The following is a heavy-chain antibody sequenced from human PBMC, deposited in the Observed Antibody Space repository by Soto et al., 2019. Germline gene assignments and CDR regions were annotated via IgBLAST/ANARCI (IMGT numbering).Heavy chain of an antibody. V-gene: IGHV4-34*01. Sequence: SETLSLTCAVYGGSFSGYYWSWIRQPPGKGLEWIGEINHSGSTNYNPSLKSRVTISVDTSKNQFSLKLSSVTAADTAVYYCARGPIVVVPAAIRTPFDYWGQGTLVTVS. J-gene: IGHJ4*02. CDR3: ARGPIVVVPAAIRTPFDY. CDR1: GGSFSGYY. CDR2: INHSGST. D-gene: IGHD2-2*02.